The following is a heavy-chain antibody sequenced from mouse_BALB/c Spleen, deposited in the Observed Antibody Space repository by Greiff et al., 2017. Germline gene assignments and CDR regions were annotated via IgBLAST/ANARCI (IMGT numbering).Heavy chain of an antibody. CDR1: GFTFSSYW. V-gene: IGHV6-6*02. CDR3: TRGLTGTAWFAY. D-gene: IGHD4-1*01. Sequence: EVKLEESGGGLVQPGGSMKLSCVASGFTFSSYWMSWVRQSPEKGLEWVAEIRLKSDNYATHYAESVKGKFTISRDDSKSRLYLQMNSLRAEDTGIYYCTRGLTGTAWFAYWGQGTLVTVSA. J-gene: IGHJ3*01. CDR2: IRLKSDNYAT.